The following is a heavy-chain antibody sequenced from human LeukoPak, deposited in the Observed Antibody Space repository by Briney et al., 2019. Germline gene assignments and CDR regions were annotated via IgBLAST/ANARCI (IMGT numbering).Heavy chain of an antibody. Sequence: SETLSLTCSVSGGSITGYYWNWIRQPAGKGLDWIGRIYTSGSTNYNPSLKSRVTMSLDASKNQFSLKLSSVTAADTAVYYCAKGRGYYDSSGYFNYWGQGTLVTFSS. CDR2: IYTSGST. CDR1: GGSITGYY. V-gene: IGHV4-4*07. CDR3: AKGRGYYDSSGYFNY. D-gene: IGHD3-22*01. J-gene: IGHJ4*02.